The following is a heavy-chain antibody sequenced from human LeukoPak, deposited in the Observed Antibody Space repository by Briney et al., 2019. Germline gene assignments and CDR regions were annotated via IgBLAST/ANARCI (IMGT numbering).Heavy chain of an antibody. CDR3: ARGRVVAYCGGDCYWLHAFDI. V-gene: IGHV4-34*01. D-gene: IGHD2-21*02. Sequence: SETLSLTCAVYGGSFSGYYWSWIRQPPGKGLEWIGEINHSGSTNYNPSLKSRVTISVDTSKNQFSLKLSSVTAADTAVHYCARGRVVAYCGGDCYWLHAFDIWGQGTMVTVSS. J-gene: IGHJ3*02. CDR2: INHSGST. CDR1: GGSFSGYY.